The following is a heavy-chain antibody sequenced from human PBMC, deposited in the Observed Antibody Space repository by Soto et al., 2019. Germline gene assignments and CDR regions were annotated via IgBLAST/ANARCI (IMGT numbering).Heavy chain of an antibody. J-gene: IGHJ4*02. CDR1: GFTFSNGW. Sequence: DVQLVESGGGLVKPGESLRLSCAASGFTFSNGWMNWVRQAPGKGLEWVGRIKSKTDGGTTDYAPPVKGRFTISRDDSKNTLYLQMNSLKIEDTAVYYCTTDPHCGGDCPRGYWGQGTMVTVSS. D-gene: IGHD2-21*02. CDR2: IKSKTDGGTT. CDR3: TTDPHCGGDCPRGY. V-gene: IGHV3-15*07.